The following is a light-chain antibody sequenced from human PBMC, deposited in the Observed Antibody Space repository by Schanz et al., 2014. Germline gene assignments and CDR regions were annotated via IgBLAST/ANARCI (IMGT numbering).Light chain of an antibody. CDR1: QGISSA. Sequence: IQMTQSPSSLSASVGDRVTITCRASQGISSALAWYQQKPGKAPELLIYGASTLERGVPSRFSGSGSGTDFTLTISSLQPDDFATYYCQQYNSWWTFGQGTKVEIK. V-gene: IGKV1-13*02. CDR3: QQYNSWWT. CDR2: GAS. J-gene: IGKJ1*01.